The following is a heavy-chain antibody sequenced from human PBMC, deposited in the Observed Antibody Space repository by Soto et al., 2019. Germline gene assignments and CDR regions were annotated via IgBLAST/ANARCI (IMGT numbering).Heavy chain of an antibody. V-gene: IGHV3-23*01. CDR3: AKGGYPTPYYYGMDV. CDR1: GFTFSSYA. D-gene: IGHD5-18*01. CDR2: ISGSGGST. J-gene: IGHJ6*02. Sequence: GSLRLSCAASGFTFSSYAMSWVRQAPGKGLEWVSAISGSGGSTYYADSVKGRFTISRDNSKNTLYLQMNSLRAEDTAVYYCAKGGYPTPYYYGMDVWGQGTTVTVSS.